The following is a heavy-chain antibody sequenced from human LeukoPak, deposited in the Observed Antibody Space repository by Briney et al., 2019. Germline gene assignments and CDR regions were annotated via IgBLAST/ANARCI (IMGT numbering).Heavy chain of an antibody. CDR1: GYTFTSYD. CDR3: ARDGEYCYDSSGYYYFDY. V-gene: IGHV1-18*01. CDR2: ISAYNGNT. J-gene: IGHJ4*02. D-gene: IGHD3-22*01. Sequence: GASVKVSCKASGYTFTSYDISWVRQAPGQGLEWMGWISAYNGNTNYAQKLQGRVTMTTDTSTSTAYMELRSLRSDDTAVYYCARDGEYCYDSSGYYYFDYWGQGTLVTVSS.